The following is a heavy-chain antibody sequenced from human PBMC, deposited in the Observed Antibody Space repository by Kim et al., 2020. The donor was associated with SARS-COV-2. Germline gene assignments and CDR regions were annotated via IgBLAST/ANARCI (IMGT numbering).Heavy chain of an antibody. J-gene: IGHJ4*02. V-gene: IGHV4-39*07. CDR1: GGSISSSSYY. CDR2: IYYSGST. Sequence: SETLSLTCTVSGGSISSSSYYWGWIRQPPGKGLEWIGSIYYSGSTYYNPSLKSRVTISVDTSKNQFSLKLSSVTAADTAVYYCARVLRGSGYSSSWGVVDYWGQGTLVTVSS. D-gene: IGHD6-13*01. CDR3: ARVLRGSGYSSSWGVVDY.